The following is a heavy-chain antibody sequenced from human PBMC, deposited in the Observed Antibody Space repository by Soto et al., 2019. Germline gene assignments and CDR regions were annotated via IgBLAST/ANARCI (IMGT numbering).Heavy chain of an antibody. D-gene: IGHD2-2*01. V-gene: IGHV1-69*01. CDR1: GDTFNTYA. CDR2: IIPLFGTT. CDR3: ARRTVVPGASLSYYGMDV. J-gene: IGHJ6*02. Sequence: QVQLVQSGAEVKKPGSSVKVSCKASGDTFNTYAINWVRQAPGQGLEWMGEIIPLFGTTNHAQKFQGRVTITADESTRTAYMELSSLRSDDTVVYYCARRTVVPGASLSYYGMDVWGQGTTVTVSS.